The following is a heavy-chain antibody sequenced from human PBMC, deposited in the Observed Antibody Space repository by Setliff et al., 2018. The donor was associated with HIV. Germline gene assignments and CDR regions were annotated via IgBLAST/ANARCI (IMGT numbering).Heavy chain of an antibody. V-gene: IGHV4-61*09. CDR3: ARSVFGRWLQLGGNWFDP. D-gene: IGHD1-1*01. J-gene: IGHJ5*02. CDR1: GGSISSGSYY. CDR2: IYTSGST. Sequence: LSLTCTVSGGSISSGSYYWSWIRQPAGKGLEWIGHIYTSGSTNYNPSLKSRVTISVDTSKNQFSLKLSSVTAADTAVYYCARSVFGRWLQLGGNWFDPWGQGTLVTVSS.